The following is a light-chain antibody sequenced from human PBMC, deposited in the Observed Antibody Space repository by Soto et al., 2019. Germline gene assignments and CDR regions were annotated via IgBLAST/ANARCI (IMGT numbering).Light chain of an antibody. CDR3: QQRSNWPLT. J-gene: IGKJ4*01. CDR1: QSVSSY. V-gene: IGKV3-11*01. Sequence: EIVLTQSPATLSLSPGEIATLSCRASQSVSSYLAWYQQKPGQAPRLLIYGASNRATGIPAGFSGSGSGTDFTLTISSLEPEDFAVYYCQQRSNWPLTFGGGTKVDIK. CDR2: GAS.